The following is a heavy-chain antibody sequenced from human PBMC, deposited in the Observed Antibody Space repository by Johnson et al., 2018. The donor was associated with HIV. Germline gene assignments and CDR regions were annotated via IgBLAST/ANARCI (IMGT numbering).Heavy chain of an antibody. CDR2: ARNEANSYTI. CDR3: ARGYGVYATSFDV. D-gene: IGHD5/OR15-5a*01. CDR1: GFTFSDYF. V-gene: IGHV3-72*01. J-gene: IGHJ3*01. Sequence: EVQLVESGGGLVQPGVSLRLSCDTSGFTFSDYFIDWVRQAPGRGLEWLGRARNEANSYTIEYAASVRGRFSISRDHSKNSVFLQMNSLKTEDTAVYYCARGYGVYATSFDVWGQGTMVTVSS.